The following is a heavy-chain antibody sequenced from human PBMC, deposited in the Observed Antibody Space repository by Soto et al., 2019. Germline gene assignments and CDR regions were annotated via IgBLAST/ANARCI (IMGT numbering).Heavy chain of an antibody. V-gene: IGHV1-69*06. D-gene: IGHD3-22*01. CDR2: IIPIFGTV. CDR1: EDTFRNYA. J-gene: IGHJ2*01. Sequence: QVELVQSGAEVKKPGSSVKCSCQASEDTFRNYAISWVRQAPGQGLEWMGGIIPIFGTVNYAQKFQGRVTMTEDTSADTVDLALSSLRSEDTAVYYCASTKDASSAYYYWYLGLWGRGTLGTVAS. CDR3: ASTKDASSAYYYWYLGL.